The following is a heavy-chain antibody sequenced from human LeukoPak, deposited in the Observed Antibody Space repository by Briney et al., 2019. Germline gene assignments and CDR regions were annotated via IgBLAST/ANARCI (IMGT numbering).Heavy chain of an antibody. J-gene: IGHJ6*03. V-gene: IGHV4-59*01. CDR3: ARGDYGDYVGYYYYYMDV. Sequence: SETLSLTCTVSGGSISSYYWSWIRQPPGKGLEWIGYIYYSGSTNYNPSLKSRVTISVDTSKNQFSLKLSSVTAADTAVYYCARGDYGDYVGYYYYYMDVWGKGTTVTISS. D-gene: IGHD4-17*01. CDR2: IYYSGST. CDR1: GGSISSYY.